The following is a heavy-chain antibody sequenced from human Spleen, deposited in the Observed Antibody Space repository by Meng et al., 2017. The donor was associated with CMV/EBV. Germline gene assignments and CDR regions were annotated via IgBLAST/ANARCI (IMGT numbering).Heavy chain of an antibody. CDR3: ARSVYDFWSGYYFDY. CDR1: GFTFSSYS. J-gene: IGHJ4*02. V-gene: IGHV3-48*04. CDR2: ISSSSTI. Sequence: GGSLRLSCAGSGFTFSSYSMNWVRQAPGKGLEWVSYISSSSTIYYADSVKGRFTISRDNAKNSLYLQMNSLRAEDTAVYYCARSVYDFWSGYYFDYWGQGTLVTVSS. D-gene: IGHD3-3*01.